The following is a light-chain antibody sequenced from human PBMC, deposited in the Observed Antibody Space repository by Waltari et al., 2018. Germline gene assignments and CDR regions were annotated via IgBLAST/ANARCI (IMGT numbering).Light chain of an antibody. V-gene: IGKV3-20*01. CDR1: QSVSRF. J-gene: IGKJ1*01. CDR3: QKYDRLPAT. CDR2: GAA. Sequence: EIVLTQSPGTLSLSPGERGTPSCRASQSVSRFLAWYQQKPGQAPRLLIYGAATRATGIPDRFSGSGSGTDFSLTISRLEPEDFEVYYCQKYDRLPATFGQGTKVEIK.